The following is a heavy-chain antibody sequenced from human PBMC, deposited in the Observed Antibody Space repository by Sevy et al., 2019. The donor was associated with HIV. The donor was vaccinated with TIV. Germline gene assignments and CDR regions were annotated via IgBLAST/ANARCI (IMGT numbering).Heavy chain of an antibody. CDR3: ARDGGYGDYSGWFDP. Sequence: SETLSLTCTVSGGSISSYYWSWIRQPAGKGLEWIGRIYTSGSTNYNPSLKSRVTMSVDTSKNQFSLKLSSVTAADTAMYYCARDGGYGDYSGWFDPWGQGTLVTVSS. V-gene: IGHV4-4*07. J-gene: IGHJ5*02. CDR1: GGSISSYY. CDR2: IYTSGST. D-gene: IGHD4-17*01.